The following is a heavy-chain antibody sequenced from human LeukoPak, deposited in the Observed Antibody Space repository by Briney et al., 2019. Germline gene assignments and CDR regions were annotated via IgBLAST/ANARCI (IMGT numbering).Heavy chain of an antibody. J-gene: IGHJ4*02. Sequence: SETLSLTCTVSGGSISGYYWNWIRQPPGKGLEWIGYIYYTGTTNYNPSLKSRLTISLDTSKNQFSLKLSSVTAADTAVYYCARAQRWLQFDYWGQGTLVTVSS. V-gene: IGHV4-59*01. CDR1: GGSISGYY. CDR2: IYYTGTT. D-gene: IGHD5-24*01. CDR3: ARAQRWLQFDY.